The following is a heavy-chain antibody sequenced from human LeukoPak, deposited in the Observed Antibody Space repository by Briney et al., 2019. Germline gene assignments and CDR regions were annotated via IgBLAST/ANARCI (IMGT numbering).Heavy chain of an antibody. CDR1: GGSISSSNW. D-gene: IGHD2-15*01. V-gene: IGHV4-4*02. Sequence: SSETLSLTCAVSGGSISSSNWWSWVRQPPGKGLEWIGEIYHRGSSNYNPSLKSRITISVDKSKNQFSLKLSSVTAADTAVYYCAREFRYCSGGSCPNWFDPWGQGTLVTVSS. J-gene: IGHJ5*02. CDR3: AREFRYCSGGSCPNWFDP. CDR2: IYHRGSS.